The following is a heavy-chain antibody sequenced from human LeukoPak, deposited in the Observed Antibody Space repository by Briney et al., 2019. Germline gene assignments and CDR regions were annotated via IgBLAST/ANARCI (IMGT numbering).Heavy chain of an antibody. CDR1: GGSISTYY. V-gene: IGHV4-59*08. CDR3: AVNLTRHTFDI. Sequence: SETLSLTCTVSGGSISTYYWSWIRQSPGKGLEWIGSIYYSGSTNYNPSLKGRVTISVDTSKNRFSLELSSVTAADTAVYYCAVNLTRHTFDIWGQGTMVTVSS. CDR2: IYYSGST. J-gene: IGHJ3*02. D-gene: IGHD1-1*01.